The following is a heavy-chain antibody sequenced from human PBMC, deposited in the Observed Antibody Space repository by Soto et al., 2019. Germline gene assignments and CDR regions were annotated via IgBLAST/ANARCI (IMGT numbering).Heavy chain of an antibody. D-gene: IGHD4-17*01. J-gene: IGHJ5*02. CDR3: AKDNGDLVNFGH. V-gene: IGHV1-2*02. CDR2: ITPNSGVT. Sequence: QVQLVQSGAEVKKPGASVKVSCKASGYTFTGHYMHWVRQAPGQGLEWMGWITPNSGVTNYAQKFQGRVTMTRDTSISTAYMELSRLTSDDTAVYYCAKDNGDLVNFGHWGQGTPVTVSS. CDR1: GYTFTGHY.